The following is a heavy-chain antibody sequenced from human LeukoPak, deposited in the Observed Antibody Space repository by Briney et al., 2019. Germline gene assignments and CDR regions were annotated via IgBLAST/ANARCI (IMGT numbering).Heavy chain of an antibody. Sequence: PGGSLRLSCAASGLTFSDYWMTWVRQAPGKGLEWVANIKQDGSQIYYVGSVNGRFTIPRDNAKSSLSLQMNTLRADDTAVYYCARVARFVTAWHGVWEYWGQGTLVTVSS. J-gene: IGHJ4*02. CDR2: IKQDGSQI. V-gene: IGHV3-7*05. CDR1: GLTFSDYW. CDR3: ARVARFVTAWHGVWEY. D-gene: IGHD3-16*01.